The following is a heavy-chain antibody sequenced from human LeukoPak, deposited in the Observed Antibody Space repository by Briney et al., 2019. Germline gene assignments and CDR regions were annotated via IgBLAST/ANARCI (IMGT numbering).Heavy chain of an antibody. V-gene: IGHV3-53*01. D-gene: IGHD4-17*01. Sequence: GGSQRLSCAASGFTVSSNYMSWVRQAPGKGLEWVSVIYSGGSTYYADSVKGRFTISRDNSKNTLYLQMNSLRAEDTAVYYCARRSDYGDYGYYFDYWGQGTLVTVFS. CDR2: IYSGGST. CDR1: GFTVSSNY. CDR3: ARRSDYGDYGYYFDY. J-gene: IGHJ4*02.